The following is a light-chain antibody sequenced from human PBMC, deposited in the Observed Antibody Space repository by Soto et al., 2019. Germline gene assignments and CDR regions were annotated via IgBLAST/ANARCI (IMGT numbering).Light chain of an antibody. Sequence: EIVLTQSPGTLSLSPEETATLSCSASQSVSSNNLAWYHQKPGQTPGLLIYGASTRATGIPDRFSGSGSGTDFTLTVSRLEPEDFTVYYCQQYDNSITFGQGTRLEIE. J-gene: IGKJ5*01. CDR3: QQYDNSIT. CDR1: QSVSSNN. CDR2: GAS. V-gene: IGKV3-20*01.